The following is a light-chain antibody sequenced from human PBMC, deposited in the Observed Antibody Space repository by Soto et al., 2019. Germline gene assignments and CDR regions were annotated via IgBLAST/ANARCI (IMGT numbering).Light chain of an antibody. CDR1: QCNSSNS. Sequence: GERVIIACRPTQCNSSNSLAWYQQKPGQAPRLLISCASTRAAGVPDRFSGSGSGTDFTLTIGSLQPEDVAVYYCQQYDGSPGTFGQGTKVDIK. V-gene: IGKV3-20*01. J-gene: IGKJ1*01. CDR3: QQYDGSPGT. CDR2: CAS.